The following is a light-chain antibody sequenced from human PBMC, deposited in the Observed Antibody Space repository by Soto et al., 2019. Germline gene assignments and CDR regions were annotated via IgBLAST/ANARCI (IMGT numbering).Light chain of an antibody. V-gene: IGLV1-40*01. J-gene: IGLJ3*02. Sequence: QSVLTQPPSVSGAPGQRVTISCTGNSSNLGAGYDVHWYRQLPGAAPKLVIFGNRNRPSGVPERFSGSKSGTSASLAIAGLQGEDEAEYYCQSYVYSLTASVFVGRTQLTVL. CDR1: SSNLGAGYD. CDR2: GNR. CDR3: QSYVYSLTASV.